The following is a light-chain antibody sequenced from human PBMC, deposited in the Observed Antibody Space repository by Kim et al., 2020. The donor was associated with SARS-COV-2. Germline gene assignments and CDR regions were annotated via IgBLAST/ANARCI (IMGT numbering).Light chain of an antibody. CDR2: YTS. Sequence: EIVLTQSPDFQSVSPGEKVTITCRASETMGSSLHWYQLKPDQSPKLLIKYTSQSISGVPSRFSGSGSGTDFTLTINSLEAEDAAAYYCHQSHSLPYTFGRGTKLEI. CDR3: HQSHSLPYT. V-gene: IGKV6D-21*02. CDR1: ETMGSS. J-gene: IGKJ2*01.